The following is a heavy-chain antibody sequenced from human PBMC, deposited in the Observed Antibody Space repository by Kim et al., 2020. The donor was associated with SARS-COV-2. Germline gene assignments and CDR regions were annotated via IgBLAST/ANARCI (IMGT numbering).Heavy chain of an antibody. CDR3: AKWYED. V-gene: IGHV3-48*02. Sequence: GGSLRLSCAASDFSFSNTHMNWVRQAPGKGLEWISYISASSNTIFYADSVKGRFTISRDNAKNSLYLQMNSLRDDDTAIYYCAKWYEDWGRGTLVTVSS. J-gene: IGHJ4*02. CDR2: ISASSNTI. D-gene: IGHD2-8*01. CDR1: DFSFSNTH.